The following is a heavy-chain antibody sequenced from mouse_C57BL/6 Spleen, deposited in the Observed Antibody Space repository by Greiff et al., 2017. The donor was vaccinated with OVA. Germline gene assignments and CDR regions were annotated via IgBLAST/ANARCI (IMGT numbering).Heavy chain of an antibody. Sequence: EVQLQQSGAELVRPGASVKLSCTASGFNIKDYYMHWVKQRPEQGLEWIGRIDPEDGDTEYAPKFQGKATMTADTSSNTAYLQLSSLTSEDTAVYYCTTSITTVAHFDVWGTGTTVTVAS. J-gene: IGHJ1*03. D-gene: IGHD1-1*01. CDR1: GFNIKDYY. V-gene: IGHV14-1*01. CDR2: IDPEDGDT. CDR3: TTSITTVAHFDV.